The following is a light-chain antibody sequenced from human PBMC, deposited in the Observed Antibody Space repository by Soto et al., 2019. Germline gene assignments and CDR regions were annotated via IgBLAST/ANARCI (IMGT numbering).Light chain of an antibody. Sequence: QSALTQAASVSGSPGQSITISCTGTNSDVGGYDHVSWYQLRPGKAPKLLISEVSDRPSGVPDRFSGSKSGNTAALTISGLQAEDEADYYCTSFTSRSTRVFGTGTKVTVL. V-gene: IGLV2-14*01. CDR2: EVS. CDR1: NSDVGGYDH. CDR3: TSFTSRSTRV. J-gene: IGLJ1*01.